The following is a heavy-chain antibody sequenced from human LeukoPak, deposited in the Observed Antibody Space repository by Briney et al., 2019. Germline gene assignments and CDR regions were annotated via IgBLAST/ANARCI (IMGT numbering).Heavy chain of an antibody. J-gene: IGHJ4*02. CDR1: GGTFSSYA. Sequence: ASVKVSCKASGGTFSSYAISWVRQAPGQGLEWMGGIIPIFGTANYAQKFQGRVTITTDESTSTAYMELSSLRSEDTAVYYCARGATNYYDSSGYLYYFDYRGQGTLVTVSS. D-gene: IGHD3-22*01. V-gene: IGHV1-69*05. CDR3: ARGATNYYDSSGYLYYFDY. CDR2: IIPIFGTA.